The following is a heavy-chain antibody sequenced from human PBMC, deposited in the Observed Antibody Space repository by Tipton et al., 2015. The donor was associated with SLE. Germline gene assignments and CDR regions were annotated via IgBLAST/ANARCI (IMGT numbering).Heavy chain of an antibody. CDR3: ARDFGDVGRFDS. V-gene: IGHV4-61*02. J-gene: IGHJ5*01. D-gene: IGHD3-10*01. CDR2: IYTGGST. CDR1: GASISRGSYY. Sequence: TLSLTCAVSGASISRGSYYWSWIRQPAGKGLEWIGRIYTGGSTNYKPSLKSRLTISVDTSQNQFSLRLTSVTAADTAIYYCARDFGDVGRFDSWGQGTLVTVSS.